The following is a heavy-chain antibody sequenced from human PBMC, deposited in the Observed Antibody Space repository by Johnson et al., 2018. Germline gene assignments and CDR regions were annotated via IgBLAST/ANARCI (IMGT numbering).Heavy chain of an antibody. J-gene: IGHJ6*02. D-gene: IGHD3-3*01. CDR2: IWYDGSNK. Sequence: QVQLVESGGGVVQPGRSLRLSCAASGFTFSSYGMHWVRQAPGKGLEWVAVIWYDGSNKNYADSVKGRFTISRDNSKNTLYLQMNSLGAEDTAVYYCARDYYDFWSGFPLYGMDVWGQGTTVTVSS. CDR3: ARDYYDFWSGFPLYGMDV. V-gene: IGHV3-33*01. CDR1: GFTFSSYG.